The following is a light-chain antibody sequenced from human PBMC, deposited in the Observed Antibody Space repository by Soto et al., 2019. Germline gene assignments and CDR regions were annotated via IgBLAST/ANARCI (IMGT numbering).Light chain of an antibody. CDR2: KAS. J-gene: IGKJ1*01. CDR3: QQYNSYSEWT. Sequence: DIKMGPSPSTLCASVGRRGTITCPVSQSISSWLDWYQQKPGKAPKLLIYKASSLESGVPSRFSGSGYGTEFTLTISSLQPDYFATYYCQQYNSYSEWTFGQGTKVDI. CDR1: QSISSW. V-gene: IGKV1-5*03.